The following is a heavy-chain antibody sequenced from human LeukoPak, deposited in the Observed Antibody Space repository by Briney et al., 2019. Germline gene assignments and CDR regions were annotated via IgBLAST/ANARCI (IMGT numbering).Heavy chain of an antibody. Sequence: PGGSLRLSCEASGFTFSSYWMNWVRQAPGKGLEWVATMNEGGNERYYLDSVKGRFTISRDNAKNSLYLQVNSLRAEDTAVYSCGGASPYCSGGHCRLRFDYWGQGTLVTVSS. J-gene: IGHJ4*02. CDR2: MNEGGNER. CDR1: GFTFSSYW. CDR3: GGASPYCSGGHCRLRFDY. V-gene: IGHV3-7*03. D-gene: IGHD2-15*01.